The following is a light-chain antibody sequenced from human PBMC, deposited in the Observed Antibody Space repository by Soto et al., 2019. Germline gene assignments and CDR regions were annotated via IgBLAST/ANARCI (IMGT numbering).Light chain of an antibody. CDR1: SSDVGAHNY. CDR3: RSYTSTSALV. CDR2: EVS. J-gene: IGLJ1*01. V-gene: IGLV2-14*01. Sequence: QSALTQPASMCGSTGEPITISCTGTSSDVGAHNYVWWYQHHPGKAPKLIIYEVSNRPSGLSNRFPGSKSGNTASLTISGLQPDDEADYSWRSYTSTSALVIGSRTKVTV.